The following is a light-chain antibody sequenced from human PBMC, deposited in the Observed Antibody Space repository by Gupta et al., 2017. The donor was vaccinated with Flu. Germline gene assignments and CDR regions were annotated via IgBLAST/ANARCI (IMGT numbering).Light chain of an antibody. CDR2: QDT. Sequence: SYELTQPPSVSVSPGQTASISCSGDSLGERYVCWYQQKPGQSPVLVIYQDTKRPSGIPERFYGSNSGNAATLTISGTQAMDEADYYCQAWHSSTAVFGGGTKLTVL. J-gene: IGLJ2*01. V-gene: IGLV3-1*01. CDR1: SLGERY. CDR3: QAWHSSTAV.